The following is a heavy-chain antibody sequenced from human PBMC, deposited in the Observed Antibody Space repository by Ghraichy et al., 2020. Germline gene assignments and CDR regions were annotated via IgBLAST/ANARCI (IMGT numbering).Heavy chain of an antibody. Sequence: LSLTCAASGFSFGGYAMSWVRQAPGKGLEWVAAMGGTSFSAHYADSVKGRFTISRDNPKNTLYLQMNRLRAEDTAIYYCAKARFFDWLIDSWGQGTLVTVSS. D-gene: IGHD3-9*01. V-gene: IGHV3-23*01. CDR1: GFSFGGYA. CDR2: MGGTSFSA. CDR3: AKARFFDWLIDS. J-gene: IGHJ4*02.